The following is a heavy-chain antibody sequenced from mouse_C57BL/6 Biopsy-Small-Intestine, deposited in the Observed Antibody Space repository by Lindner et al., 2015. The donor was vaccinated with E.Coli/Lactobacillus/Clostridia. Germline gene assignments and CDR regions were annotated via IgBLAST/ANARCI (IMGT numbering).Heavy chain of an antibody. CDR2: IRSKSSNYAT. V-gene: IGHV10-3*01. CDR3: LRDRAGTGYFDV. Sequence: VQLQESGGGLVQPKGSLKLSCAASGFTFDTYAMHWVRQAPGKGLEWVARIRSKSSNYATYYADSVEDRFTISRDDSQSMLFLQMNNLKTEDTAMYYCLRDRAGTGYFDVWGTGTTVTVSS. CDR1: GFTFDTYA. D-gene: IGHD3-1*01. J-gene: IGHJ1*03.